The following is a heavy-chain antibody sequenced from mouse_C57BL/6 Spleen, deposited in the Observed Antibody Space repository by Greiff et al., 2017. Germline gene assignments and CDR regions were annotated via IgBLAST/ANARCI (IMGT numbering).Heavy chain of an antibody. D-gene: IGHD5-5*01. V-gene: IGHV5-17*01. CDR3: ARKGDYHDLDY. CDR2: ISSGSSTI. CDR1: GFTFSDYG. J-gene: IGHJ2*01. Sequence: EVHLVESGGGLVKPGGSLKLSCAASGFTFSDYGMHWVRQAPEKGPEWVAYISSGSSTIYYADTVKGRFTISRDNAKNTLFLQMTSLKSEDTAMYYSARKGDYHDLDYWGQGTTLTVSS.